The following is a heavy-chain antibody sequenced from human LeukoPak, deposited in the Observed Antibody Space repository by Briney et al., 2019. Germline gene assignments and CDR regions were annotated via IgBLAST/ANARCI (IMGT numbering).Heavy chain of an antibody. J-gene: IGHJ3*02. CDR2: IIPIFGTA. CDR3: ARGSFSDYGGNSDAFDI. Sequence: SVKVSCKASGGTFSSYAISWVRQAPGQGLEWMGGIIPIFGTANYAQKFQGRVTITADESTSTAYMELSSLRSEDTAVYYCARGSFSDYGGNSDAFDIWGQGTMVTVSS. D-gene: IGHD4-23*01. V-gene: IGHV1-69*01. CDR1: GGTFSSYA.